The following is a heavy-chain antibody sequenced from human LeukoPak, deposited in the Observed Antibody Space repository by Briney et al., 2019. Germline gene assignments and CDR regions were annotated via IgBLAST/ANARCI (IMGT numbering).Heavy chain of an antibody. Sequence: PSETLSLTCTVSGGSISDNNYYWDWIRQPPGKGLEWIGNIYYSGSTYYNPSLKSRVTISVDTSRNQFSLKLRSVTAADTAVYYCARYSSSIGWFDPWGQGTLVTVSS. CDR2: IYYSGST. D-gene: IGHD6-13*01. CDR3: ARYSSSIGWFDP. V-gene: IGHV4-39*01. J-gene: IGHJ5*02. CDR1: GGSISDNNYY.